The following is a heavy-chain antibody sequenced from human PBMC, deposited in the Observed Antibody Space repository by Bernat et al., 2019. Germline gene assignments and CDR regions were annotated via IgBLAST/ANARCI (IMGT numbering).Heavy chain of an antibody. D-gene: IGHD3-22*01. Sequence: EVQLVESGGGLVKPGGSLRLSCAASGFTFSNAWMSWFRQAPGKGLAWVGRIKSKTDGGTTDYAAPVKGRFTISRDDSKNTLYLQMNSLKTEDTAVYYCTTEGGGGSGYYYFDYWGQGTLVTVSS. CDR1: GFTFSNAW. CDR3: TTEGGGGSGYYYFDY. J-gene: IGHJ4*02. CDR2: IKSKTDGGTT. V-gene: IGHV3-15*01.